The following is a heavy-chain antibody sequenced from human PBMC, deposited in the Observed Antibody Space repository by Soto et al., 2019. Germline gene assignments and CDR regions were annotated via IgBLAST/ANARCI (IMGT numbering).Heavy chain of an antibody. Sequence: PSETLSFTCTVSGGSISSYYWSWIRQPAGKGLECIGSIYTSGSTNYNPSLKSRVTMSVDTSKNQFSLKLSSVTAADTAVYYCARDTMKYYYDSSGYPFDPWGQGTLVTVS. J-gene: IGHJ5*02. CDR3: ARDTMKYYYDSSGYPFDP. CDR1: GGSISSYY. D-gene: IGHD3-22*01. CDR2: IYTSGST. V-gene: IGHV4-4*07.